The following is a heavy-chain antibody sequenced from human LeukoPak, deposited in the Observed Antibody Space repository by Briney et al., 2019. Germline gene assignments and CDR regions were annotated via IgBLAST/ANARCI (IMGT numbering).Heavy chain of an antibody. V-gene: IGHV4-4*07. Sequence: SETLSLTCTVSGGSISSYYWSWIRQPAGKGLEWIGRIYTSGSTNYNPSLKSRVTISVDTSKNQFSLKLSSVTAADTAVYYCARDRWFGDGDDAFDIWGQGTMVTVSS. CDR2: IYTSGST. CDR1: GGSISSYY. CDR3: ARDRWFGDGDDAFDI. D-gene: IGHD3-10*01. J-gene: IGHJ3*02.